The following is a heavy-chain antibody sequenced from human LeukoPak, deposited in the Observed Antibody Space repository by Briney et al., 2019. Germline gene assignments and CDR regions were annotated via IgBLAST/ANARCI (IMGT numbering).Heavy chain of an antibody. Sequence: GSLRLSCAASGFTFSDYYMSWIRQPPGKGLEWIGEINHSGSTNYNPSLKSRVTISVDTSKNQFSLKLSSVTAADTAVYYCARAVKGYCSSTSCSRWFDPWGQGTLVTVSS. CDR2: INHSGST. CDR1: GFTFSDYY. V-gene: IGHV4-34*01. D-gene: IGHD2-2*01. J-gene: IGHJ5*02. CDR3: ARAVKGYCSSTSCSRWFDP.